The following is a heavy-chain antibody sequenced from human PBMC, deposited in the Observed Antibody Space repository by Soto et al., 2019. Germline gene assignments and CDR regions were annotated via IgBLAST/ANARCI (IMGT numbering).Heavy chain of an antibody. J-gene: IGHJ4*02. D-gene: IGHD3-22*01. Sequence: GGSLRLSCAVPGGIFHGYGMHWVRQAPGKGLEWVAIIRFDGSNKYYADSVKGRFTISRDNSKNTLYLQMNSLRAEDTAVYYCARVRLRGAITMIVAPPDYWGQGTLVTVSS. V-gene: IGHV3-33*01. CDR2: IRFDGSNK. CDR1: GGIFHGYG. CDR3: ARVRLRGAITMIVAPPDY.